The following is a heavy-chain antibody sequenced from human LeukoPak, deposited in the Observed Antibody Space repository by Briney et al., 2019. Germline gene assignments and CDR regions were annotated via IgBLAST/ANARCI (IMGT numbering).Heavy chain of an antibody. Sequence: GGSLRLSCAASGFTFSTYSMNWVRQAPGKGLEWVSYISSSSSAIYYADSAKGRFTISRDNAKNSLYLQMNSLRDEDTAVYYCARDSKYYASSAYYDAFDIWGQGTMVTVSS. CDR1: GFTFSTYS. J-gene: IGHJ3*02. CDR3: ARDSKYYASSAYYDAFDI. CDR2: ISSSSSAI. V-gene: IGHV3-48*02. D-gene: IGHD3-22*01.